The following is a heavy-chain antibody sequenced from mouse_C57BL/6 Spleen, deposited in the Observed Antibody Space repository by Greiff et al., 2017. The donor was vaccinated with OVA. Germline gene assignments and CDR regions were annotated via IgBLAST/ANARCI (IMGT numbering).Heavy chain of an antibody. Sequence: QVHVKQSGAELVRPGTSVKVSCQASGYAFTNYLIAWVKQRPGQGLEWIGVINPGSGGTNYNEKFKGKATLTADKSSSTAYMQLSSLTSEDSAVYFCARRGLVGGYYPLDYWGQGTSGTVSS. CDR2: INPGSGGT. CDR1: GYAFTNYL. J-gene: IGHJ4*01. D-gene: IGHD2-3*01. CDR3: ARRGLVGGYYPLDY. V-gene: IGHV1-54*01.